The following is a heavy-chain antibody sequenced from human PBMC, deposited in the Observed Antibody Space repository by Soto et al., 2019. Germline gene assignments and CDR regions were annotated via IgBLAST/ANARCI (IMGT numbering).Heavy chain of an antibody. CDR1: GFTFRTYG. V-gene: IGHV3-33*01. D-gene: IGHD6-13*01. CDR2: IWYDGSNK. Sequence: QVQLVESGGGVVQPGRSLRLSCAASGFTFRTYGMQRVRQAPVKGLEWVAVIWYDGSNKYYADSVKGRFTISRDNSRDMLYLQMNSLRAEDTAVYYCARAAGPFDYWGQGTLVTVSS. J-gene: IGHJ4*02. CDR3: ARAAGPFDY.